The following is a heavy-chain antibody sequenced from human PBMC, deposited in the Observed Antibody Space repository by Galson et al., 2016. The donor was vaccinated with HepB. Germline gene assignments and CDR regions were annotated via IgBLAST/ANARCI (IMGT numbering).Heavy chain of an antibody. CDR1: GYTFTNYG. V-gene: IGHV1-18*04. J-gene: IGHJ4*02. CDR2: ISGYNGHT. CDR3: ARVSYYFDSSGYLGDYFDY. D-gene: IGHD3-22*01. Sequence: SVKVSCKASGYTFTNYGISWVRQAPGQGLEWMGWISGYNGHTTYAQKLQGRVTMTTDTFTNTAYMELRSLSSDDTAVYYCARVSYYFDSSGYLGDYFDYWGQGTLVTVSS.